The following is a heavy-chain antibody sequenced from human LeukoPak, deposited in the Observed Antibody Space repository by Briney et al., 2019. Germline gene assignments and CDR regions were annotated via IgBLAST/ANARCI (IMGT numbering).Heavy chain of an antibody. Sequence: ASVTVSCKASEYTFTIYFMHWVRQAPGQGLEWMGVVTTYSQKFQGRVTMTRDTSTSTVYMDLSSLRSEDTAVYYCARAVGPRGGNWFDPWGQGTLVTVSS. V-gene: IGHV1-46*01. CDR2: VT. CDR1: EYTFTIYF. CDR3: ARAVGPRGGNWFDP. D-gene: IGHD1-26*01. J-gene: IGHJ5*02.